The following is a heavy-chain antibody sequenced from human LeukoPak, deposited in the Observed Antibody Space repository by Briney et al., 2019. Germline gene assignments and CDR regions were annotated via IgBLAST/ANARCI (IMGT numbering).Heavy chain of an antibody. V-gene: IGHV4-30-4*01. CDR1: GGSISSGDYY. CDR2: IYYSGST. D-gene: IGHD3-16*02. J-gene: IGHJ4*02. CDR3: ASRIMITFGGVIAYYFDY. Sequence: SQTLSLTCTVSGGSISSGDYYWSWIRQPPGKGLEWIGYIYYSGSTYYNPSLKSRVTISVDMSKNQFSLKPSSVTAADTAVYYCASRIMITFGGVIAYYFDYWGQGTLVTVSS.